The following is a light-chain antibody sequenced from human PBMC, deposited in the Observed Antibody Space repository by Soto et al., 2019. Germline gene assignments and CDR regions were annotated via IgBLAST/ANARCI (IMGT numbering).Light chain of an antibody. Sequence: QSVLTQPPSASGSPGQSVTISCTGTPSDVGGSNSVSWYQQHPGKAPNLMIYDVNKRPSGVPDRFSGSKSGNTSSLTVSGLQAADEAYYFCSSYAPSDLVFGGGTKLPVL. CDR3: SSYAPSDLV. J-gene: IGLJ2*01. CDR1: PSDVGGSNS. V-gene: IGLV2-8*01. CDR2: DVN.